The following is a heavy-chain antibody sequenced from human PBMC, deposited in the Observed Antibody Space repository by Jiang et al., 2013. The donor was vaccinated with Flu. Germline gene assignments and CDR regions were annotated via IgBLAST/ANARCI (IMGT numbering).Heavy chain of an antibody. D-gene: IGHD3-3*01. V-gene: IGHV4-39*01. CDR3: ARVGGYYDFWSGYPKHNWFDP. CDR1: GGSISSSSYY. J-gene: IGHJ5*02. Sequence: LLKPSETLSLTCTVSGGSISSSSYYWGWIRQPPGKGLEWIGSIYYSGSTYYNPSLKSRVTISVDTSKNQFSLKLSSVTAADTAVYYCARVGGYYDFWSGYPKHNWFDPWGQGTLVTVSS. CDR2: IYYSGST.